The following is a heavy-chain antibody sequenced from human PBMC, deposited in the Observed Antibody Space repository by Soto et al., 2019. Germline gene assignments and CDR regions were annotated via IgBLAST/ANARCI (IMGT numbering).Heavy chain of an antibody. V-gene: IGHV4-4*02. CDR2: IYHSGST. CDR1: GGSISSSNW. J-gene: IGHJ2*01. Sequence: SETLSLTCAVSGGSISSSNWWSWVRQPPGKGLEWIGEIYHSGSTNYNPSLKSRVTISVDKSKNQFSLKLSSVTAADTAVYYCARELLWLNRYWYFDLWGRGTLVTVSS. D-gene: IGHD5-18*01. CDR3: ARELLWLNRYWYFDL.